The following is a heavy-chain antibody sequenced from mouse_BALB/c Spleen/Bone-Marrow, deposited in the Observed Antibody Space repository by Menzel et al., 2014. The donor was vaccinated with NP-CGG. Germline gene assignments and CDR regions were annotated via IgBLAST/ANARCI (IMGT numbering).Heavy chain of an antibody. V-gene: IGHV1S137*01. CDR3: ARSGKMRGAMDY. CDR1: GYTFTDHA. Sequence: VQLQQSGAKLVRPGVSVKISCKGSGYTFTDHAMHWVKRSHAKSLERIGLIIGYYGDAIYNQKFKGKATMTVDKSSSTAYMELARLTSEDSAIYCCARSGKMRGAMDYWGLGTSVT. CDR2: IIGYYGDA. J-gene: IGHJ4*01.